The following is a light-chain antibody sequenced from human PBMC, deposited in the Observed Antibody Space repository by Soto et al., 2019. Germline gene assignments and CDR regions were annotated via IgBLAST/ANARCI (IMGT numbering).Light chain of an antibody. CDR3: QSYDSILSVL. Sequence: QSVLTQPPSVSGAPGQRVTISCTGCSSNIGAGYDVHWYQQLPGTAPKLLIYGNTNRPSGVPDRFSGSKSGTSASLAIAGLEAEDEAAYYCQSYDSILSVLFGGGTKLTVL. CDR1: SSNIGAGYD. CDR2: GNT. J-gene: IGLJ2*01. V-gene: IGLV1-40*01.